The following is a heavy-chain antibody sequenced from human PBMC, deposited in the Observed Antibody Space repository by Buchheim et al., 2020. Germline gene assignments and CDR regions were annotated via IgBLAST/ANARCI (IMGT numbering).Heavy chain of an antibody. V-gene: IGHV1-8*01. D-gene: IGHD3-9*01. CDR1: GYTFTSYD. J-gene: IGHJ3*02. CDR3: ASAKLYYDILTCYVNDAFDI. CDR2: MNPNSGNT. Sequence: QVQLVQSGAEVKKPGASVKVSCKASGYTFTSYDINWVRQATGQGLEWMGWMNPNSGNTDYAQKLQGRVTMTRNTSMSTAYMELSSLRSEDTAVYYCASAKLYYDILTCYVNDAFDIWGQGT.